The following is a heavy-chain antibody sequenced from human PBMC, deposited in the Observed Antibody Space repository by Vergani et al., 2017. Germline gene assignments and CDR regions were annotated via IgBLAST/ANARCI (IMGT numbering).Heavy chain of an antibody. CDR1: GGTFSSYA. J-gene: IGHJ3*02. CDR2: IIPILGIA. Sequence: QVQLVQSGAEVKKPGSSVKVSCKASGGTFSSYAISWVRQAPGQGLEWMGRIIPILGIANYAQKFQGRVTITADKSTSTAYMELSSLRSDDTAVYYCARGEEQWLVPHDAFDIWGQGTMVTVSS. V-gene: IGHV1-69*04. D-gene: IGHD6-19*01. CDR3: ARGEEQWLVPHDAFDI.